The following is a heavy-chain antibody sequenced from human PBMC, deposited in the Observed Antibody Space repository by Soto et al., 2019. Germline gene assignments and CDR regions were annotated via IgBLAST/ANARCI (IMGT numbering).Heavy chain of an antibody. J-gene: IGHJ5*02. CDR2: IYYSGTT. V-gene: IGHV4-39*01. CDR3: VRKYTSSWLFDP. Sequence: QLQLQESGPGLVKPSETLSLTCTVSGGSISSGNYYWGWIRQPPGKGLEWIGSIYYSGTTYYNPSLKSRVTVSVDTSKNQFSLKRSSVTAADTAVYYCVRKYTSSWLFDPWGQGTLVTVSS. CDR1: GGSISSGNYY. D-gene: IGHD6-13*01.